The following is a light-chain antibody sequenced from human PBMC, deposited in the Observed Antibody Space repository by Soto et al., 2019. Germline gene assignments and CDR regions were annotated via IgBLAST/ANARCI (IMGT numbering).Light chain of an antibody. J-gene: IGLJ3*02. CDR2: RVI. CDR3: GSYTSATTWV. V-gene: IGLV2-14*03. Sequence: QSVLIQPASVSGSPGQSITISCTGTSSDVGGYNYVSWYQQHPGKAPKVIIYRVIHRPSGVSDRFSGSKSGNSASLSISALQPEDEAGYFCGSYTSATTWVFGGGTKLTVL. CDR1: SSDVGGYNY.